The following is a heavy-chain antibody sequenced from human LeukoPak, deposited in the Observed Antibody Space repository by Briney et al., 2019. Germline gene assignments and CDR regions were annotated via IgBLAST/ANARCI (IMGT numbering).Heavy chain of an antibody. D-gene: IGHD1-7*01. CDR2: IKQDGSEK. CDR1: GFTFSSYW. CDR3: ARDLRVTGTSWFDP. Sequence: GGSLRLSCAASGFTFSSYWMTWVRQAPGKGLEWVANIKQDGSEKYYVDSVKGRFTISRDNAKNSLYLQMNSLRAEDTAVYYCARDLRVTGTSWFDPWGQGTLVTASS. J-gene: IGHJ5*02. V-gene: IGHV3-7*01.